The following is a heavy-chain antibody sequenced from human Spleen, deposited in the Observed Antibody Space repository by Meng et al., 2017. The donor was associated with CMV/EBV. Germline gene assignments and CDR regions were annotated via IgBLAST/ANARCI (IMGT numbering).Heavy chain of an antibody. J-gene: IGHJ4*02. Sequence: EASGFNFTTYYIHWVRRAPGQGLEWLGIINPDGGSTAYAHKFQGRVTMTKDTSTSTVYMELTNLKSGDTAVYYCARSSPLTKYYFDYWGQGTLVTVSS. CDR2: INPDGGST. CDR3: ARSSPLTKYYFDY. V-gene: IGHV1-46*01. CDR1: GFNFTTYY.